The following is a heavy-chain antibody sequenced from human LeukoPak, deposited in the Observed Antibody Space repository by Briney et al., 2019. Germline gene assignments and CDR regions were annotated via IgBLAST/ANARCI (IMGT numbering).Heavy chain of an antibody. CDR2: IDSSGNT. Sequence: SETLSLTCNVSGASISSHYWNWIRQPAGKGLEWIGRIDSSGNTNYNPSLKSRVTMSLDTSKNQFSLKLSSVTAADTAVYYCAREALPNGVWRVGWFDPWGQGTLVTVFS. CDR1: GASISSHY. J-gene: IGHJ5*02. V-gene: IGHV4-4*07. D-gene: IGHD2-8*01. CDR3: AREALPNGVWRVGWFDP.